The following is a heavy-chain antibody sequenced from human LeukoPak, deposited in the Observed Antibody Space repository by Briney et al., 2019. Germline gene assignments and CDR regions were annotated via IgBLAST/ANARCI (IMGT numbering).Heavy chain of an antibody. Sequence: GGSLRLSCAASGFTFSIYWMSWVRQAPGKGLEWVANIKQDGSEKYYVDSVKGRFTISRGNAKNSLYLQMNSLRAEDTAVYYCARDEFGGASFEPWGQGTLVTVSS. V-gene: IGHV3-7*01. J-gene: IGHJ5*02. D-gene: IGHD3-16*01. CDR1: GFTFSIYW. CDR2: IKQDGSEK. CDR3: ARDEFGGASFEP.